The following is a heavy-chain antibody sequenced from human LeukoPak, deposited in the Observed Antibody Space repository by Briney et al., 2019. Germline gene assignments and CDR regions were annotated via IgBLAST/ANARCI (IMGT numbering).Heavy chain of an antibody. CDR1: GFTFSSYG. CDR3: VRDRAAILDY. J-gene: IGHJ4*02. CDR2: IWYDRSSQ. Sequence: GGSLRLSCAASGFTFSSYGMHWVRQAPGKGLEWVAVIWYDRSSQYYADSVKGRFTISRDTSKNTLYLQMSSLRAEDTAVYYCVRDRAAILDYWGQGTLVTVSS. D-gene: IGHD2-21*01. V-gene: IGHV3-33*01.